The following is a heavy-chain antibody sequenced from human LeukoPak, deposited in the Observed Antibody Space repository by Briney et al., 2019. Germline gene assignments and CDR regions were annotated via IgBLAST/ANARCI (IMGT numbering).Heavy chain of an antibody. CDR1: GYSFINYW. J-gene: IGHJ3*02. D-gene: IGHD3-22*01. CDR2: IYPGDSNT. CDR3: GRRGLVRYFYDSIGSYVGAFDI. Sequence: GESLKISCRGSGYSFINYWIGWVRQMPGKSLERVGIIYPGDSNTRYSASFQGQVTISDDKSLTTAYLQWSGTQASATAMYYCGRRGLVRYFYDSIGSYVGAFDIRGQGTMVTVSS. V-gene: IGHV5-51*01.